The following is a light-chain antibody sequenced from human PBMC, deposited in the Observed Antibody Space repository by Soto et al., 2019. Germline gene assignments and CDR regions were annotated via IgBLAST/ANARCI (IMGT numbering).Light chain of an antibody. CDR2: DVN. V-gene: IGLV2-11*01. Sequence: QSVLTQPRSVSGSPGQSVTISCTGTSSDVGGYDFLSWYQQHPAKAPKLIIFDVNKRPSGVPDRFSGSKSGNTASLTISGLQAEDEADYYCSSYAGSYTLYVFGTGTKVTVL. CDR1: SSDVGGYDF. J-gene: IGLJ1*01. CDR3: SSYAGSYTLYV.